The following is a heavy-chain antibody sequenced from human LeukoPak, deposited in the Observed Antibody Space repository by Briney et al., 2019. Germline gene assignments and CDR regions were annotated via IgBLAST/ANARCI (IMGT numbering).Heavy chain of an antibody. D-gene: IGHD3-10*01. CDR2: IIPILGIA. Sequence: ASVKVSCKASGGTFSSYAISWVRQAPGQGLEWMGRIIPILGIANYAQKFQGRVTMTTDTSTSTAYMELRSLRSDDTAVYYCARVSYYGSGSYSYFDYWGQGTLVTVSS. CDR1: GGTFSSYA. J-gene: IGHJ4*02. V-gene: IGHV1-69*04. CDR3: ARVSYYGSGSYSYFDY.